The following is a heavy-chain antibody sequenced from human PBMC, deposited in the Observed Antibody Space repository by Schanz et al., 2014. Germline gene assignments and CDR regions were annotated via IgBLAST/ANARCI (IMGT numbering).Heavy chain of an antibody. Sequence: QVQLAQSGSELKRPGASVNISCKASGYSFSDFGINWVRQAPGQGLEWMGWTNTKTGNPTYAQGFTGRFVFSLDTSVSTAYLQISSLKTEDTAVYFCVRGVRKDSSGGDYWGQGTLVTVSS. CDR1: GYSFSDFG. J-gene: IGHJ4*02. CDR2: TNTKTGNP. V-gene: IGHV7-4-1*02. D-gene: IGHD3-22*01. CDR3: VRGVRKDSSGGDY.